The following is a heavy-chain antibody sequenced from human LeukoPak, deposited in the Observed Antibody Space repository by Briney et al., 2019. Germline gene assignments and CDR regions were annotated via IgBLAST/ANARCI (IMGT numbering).Heavy chain of an antibody. CDR1: GYTFSTYW. V-gene: IGHV3-74*01. J-gene: IGHJ4*02. D-gene: IGHD4-11*01. Sequence: GESLRLSCAASGYTFSTYWMHWVRQGPGKGLVWVSRINEDGSSTSYAESVRGRFTISRDNAKNTLYLQMNSLRAEDTAVYYCARSPADYSNYYFDYWGQGTLVTVSS. CDR2: INEDGSST. CDR3: ARSPADYSNYYFDY.